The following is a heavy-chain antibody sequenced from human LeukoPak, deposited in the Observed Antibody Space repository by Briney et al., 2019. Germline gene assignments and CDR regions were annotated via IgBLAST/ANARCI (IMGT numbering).Heavy chain of an antibody. CDR2: IYYSGST. J-gene: IGHJ4*02. V-gene: IGHV4-59*12. CDR3: ARVSIQVGGP. D-gene: IGHD2-2*01. CDR1: GGSISSYY. Sequence: PSETLSLTCTVSGGSISSYYWSWIRQPPGKGLEWSGYIYYSGSTNYNPSLKSRVTISVDTSKNQFSLKLGAVTGADTSVYYCARVSIQVGGPWGQETLVTVSP.